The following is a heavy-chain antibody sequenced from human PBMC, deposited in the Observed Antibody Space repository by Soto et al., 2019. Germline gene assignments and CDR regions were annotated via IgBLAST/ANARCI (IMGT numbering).Heavy chain of an antibody. J-gene: IGHJ4*02. V-gene: IGHV3-53*01. CDR3: VRGPTDSILCAVQWPYGDF. D-gene: IGHD6-19*01. CDR1: GFIVKNNY. CDR2: IYSGDTT. Sequence: GGSLRLSCAASGFIVKNNYMSWVRQAPGKGLEWVSVIYSGDTTYYADSVKGRFTISRDDSKNTLSLQMNSLRVDDTAVYYCVRGPTDSILCAVQWPYGDFWGQGTLGHVSS.